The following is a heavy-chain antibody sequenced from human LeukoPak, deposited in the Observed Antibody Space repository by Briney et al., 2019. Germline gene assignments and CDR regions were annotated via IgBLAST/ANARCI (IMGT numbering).Heavy chain of an antibody. J-gene: IGHJ5*02. V-gene: IGHV3-74*01. CDR1: GFTFSSYW. Sequence: GGSLRLSCATSGFTFSSYWMHWVRQAPGKGLVWVSRINSDGTSTSYADSVKGRFTISRDNAKNTLYLQMNSLRAEDTAVYYCARAREMATNHNADTWGQGTLVTVSS. CDR2: INSDGTST. D-gene: IGHD5-24*01. CDR3: ARAREMATNHNADT.